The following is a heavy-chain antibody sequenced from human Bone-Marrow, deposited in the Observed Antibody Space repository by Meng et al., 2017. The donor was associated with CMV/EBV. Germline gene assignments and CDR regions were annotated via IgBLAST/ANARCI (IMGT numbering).Heavy chain of an antibody. CDR3: ARIRSYYGPFDY. J-gene: IGHJ4*02. CDR1: GFSLSTNAMR. Sequence: SGPTLVKPTQTLTLTCTFSGFSLSTNAMRASWIRQPPGKALEWLARIDWDDDKYYSTSLKTRLTISKDTSKNQVVLTMTNMDPVDTATYYCARIRSYYGPFDYWGQGTLVTVSS. V-gene: IGHV2-70*04. CDR2: IDWDDDK. D-gene: IGHD1-26*01.